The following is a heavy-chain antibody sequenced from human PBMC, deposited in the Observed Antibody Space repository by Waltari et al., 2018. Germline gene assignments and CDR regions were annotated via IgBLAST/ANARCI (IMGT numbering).Heavy chain of an antibody. CDR2: IKQDGSEK. J-gene: IGHJ4*02. CDR1: GFTLSGFW. Sequence: EVQLVESGGGLVKPGGSLRLSCAASGFTLSGFWMNWVRQTPGKGLEWVAGIKQDGSEKYYADSVKGRFTISRDNAKNSLYLQMNSLRAEDTAVYYCATSGWYCFDYWGQGTLVTVSS. D-gene: IGHD6-19*01. V-gene: IGHV3-7*01. CDR3: ATSGWYCFDY.